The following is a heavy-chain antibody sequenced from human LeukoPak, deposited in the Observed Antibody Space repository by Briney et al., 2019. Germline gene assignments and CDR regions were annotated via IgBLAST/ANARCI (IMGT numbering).Heavy chain of an antibody. CDR3: ARVDRAEAPGMIDY. D-gene: IGHD6-13*01. J-gene: IGHJ4*02. Sequence: SETLSLTCNVSGGSISSSSCYWGWIRQPPGKGLEWIGIIYYSGSTYYNPSLKSRVTISVDTSKNQFSLKLSSVTAADTAVYYCARVDRAEAPGMIDYWGQGTLVTVSS. V-gene: IGHV4-39*07. CDR1: GGSISSSSCY. CDR2: IYYSGST.